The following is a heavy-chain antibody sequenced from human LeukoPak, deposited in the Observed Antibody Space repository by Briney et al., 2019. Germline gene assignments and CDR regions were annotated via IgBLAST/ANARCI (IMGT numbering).Heavy chain of an antibody. Sequence: GGALRLSCAASGFTFYTYGMHWVRQAPGKGLEYVSGIGPDGGTTYYANSGKGRFTISRDNSKNTLYLQMNSLRAEDTAVYYCARDPPIAARPDYYYYYMDVWGKGTTVTVSS. CDR2: IGPDGGTT. V-gene: IGHV3-64*01. CDR1: GFTFYTYG. CDR3: ARDPPIAARPDYYYYYMDV. D-gene: IGHD6-6*01. J-gene: IGHJ6*03.